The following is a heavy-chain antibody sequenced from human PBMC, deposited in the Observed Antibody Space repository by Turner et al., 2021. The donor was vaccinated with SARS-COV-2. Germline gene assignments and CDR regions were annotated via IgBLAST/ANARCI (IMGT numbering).Heavy chain of an antibody. J-gene: IGHJ6*03. D-gene: IGHD2-8*01. CDR3: ARDPNAGYYYMDV. CDR1: GFTFSSYG. V-gene: IGHV3-33*01. CDR2: IWYDGSNK. Sequence: QVQLVESGGGVVQPGGSLILSCAASGFTFSSYGMHWVRQAPGKGLEWVAVIWYDGSNKYYADSVKGRFTISRDNSKNTLYLQMNSLTAEDTAVYYCARDPNAGYYYMDVWGKGTTVTVSS.